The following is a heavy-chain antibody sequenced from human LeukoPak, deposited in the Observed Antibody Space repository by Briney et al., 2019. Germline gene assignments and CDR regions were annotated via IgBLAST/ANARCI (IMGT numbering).Heavy chain of an antibody. J-gene: IGHJ4*02. CDR3: ASGGSWYNY. D-gene: IGHD6-13*01. Sequence: SETLSLTCTVSGGSISSSSYYWGWIRQPPGKGLEWIGSIYYSGSTYYNPSLKSRVTISVDTSKNQFSLKLSSVTAADTAVYYCASGGSWYNYWGQGTLVTVSS. CDR1: GGSISSSSYY. CDR2: IYYSGST. V-gene: IGHV4-39*07.